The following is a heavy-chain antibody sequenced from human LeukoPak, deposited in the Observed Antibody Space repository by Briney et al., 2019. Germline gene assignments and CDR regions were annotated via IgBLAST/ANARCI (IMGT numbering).Heavy chain of an antibody. V-gene: IGHV3-30*18. D-gene: IGHD1-26*01. Sequence: GGSLRLSCAASGFTFSSYGMHWVRQAPGKGLEWVAVISYDGSNKYYADSVKGRFTISRDNSKDTLYLQMNSLRVEDTAVYYCAKGDSGSYLSPQTFDPWGQGTLVTVSS. J-gene: IGHJ5*02. CDR3: AKGDSGSYLSPQTFDP. CDR2: ISYDGSNK. CDR1: GFTFSSYG.